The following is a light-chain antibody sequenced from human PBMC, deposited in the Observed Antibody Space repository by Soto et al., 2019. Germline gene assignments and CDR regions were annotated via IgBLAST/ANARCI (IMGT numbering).Light chain of an antibody. J-gene: IGKJ5*01. CDR3: QLSGTSPVYT. V-gene: IGKV3-20*01. CDR1: QSVSSSY. Sequence: EIVLTQSPGTLSLSPGERAIFSCRASQSVSSSYLAWYQQKYGQAPRLLIYGASRRATGIPDRFSGSGSGTDFTLTISRLEPEDFAVYYCQLSGTSPVYTFGQGTRLEIK. CDR2: GAS.